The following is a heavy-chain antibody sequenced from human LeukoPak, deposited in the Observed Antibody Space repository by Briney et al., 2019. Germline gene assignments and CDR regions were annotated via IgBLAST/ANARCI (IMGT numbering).Heavy chain of an antibody. V-gene: IGHV3-21*01. Sequence: PGGSLRLSCAASGFTFSSYAMHWVRQAPGKGLEWVSSISSSSSYIYYADSVKGRFTISRDNAKNSLYLQMNSLRAEDTAVYYCARDGYQLVHDAFDIWGQGTMVAVSS. CDR3: ARDGYQLVHDAFDI. D-gene: IGHD2-2*01. J-gene: IGHJ3*02. CDR2: ISSSSSYI. CDR1: GFTFSSYA.